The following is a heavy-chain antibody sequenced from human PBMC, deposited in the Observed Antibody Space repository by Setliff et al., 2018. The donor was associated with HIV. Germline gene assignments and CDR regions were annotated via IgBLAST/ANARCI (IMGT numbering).Heavy chain of an antibody. V-gene: IGHV3-48*02. D-gene: IGHD2-15*01. CDR1: GFIFDTYP. CDR2: IKADGGTM. Sequence: LSLSCVASGFIFDTYPMNWVRQAPGKGLEWVSYIKADGGTMYDADSVVGRFTISRDNAKNSLYLQMNSLREEDTAVYFCARGRCSGGACFFDSWGQGTLVTVSS. CDR3: ARGRCSGGACFFDS. J-gene: IGHJ4*02.